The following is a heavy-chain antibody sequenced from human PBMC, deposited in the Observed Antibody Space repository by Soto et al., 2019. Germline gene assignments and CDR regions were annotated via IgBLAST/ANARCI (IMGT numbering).Heavy chain of an antibody. Sequence: SQTLSLTCVISGDSVSSNSAAWNWIRPSPSRGLEWLGRTYYRSKWYNDYAVSVKSRITINPDTSKNQFSLQLNSVTPEDTAVYYCAREPGVLVPAAIPSNFDYWGQGTLVTVSS. CDR2: TYYRSKWYN. J-gene: IGHJ4*02. CDR3: AREPGVLVPAAIPSNFDY. D-gene: IGHD2-2*01. CDR1: GDSVSSNSAA. V-gene: IGHV6-1*01.